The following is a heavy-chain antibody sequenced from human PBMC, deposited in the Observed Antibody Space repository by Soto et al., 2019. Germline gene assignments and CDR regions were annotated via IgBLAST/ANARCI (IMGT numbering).Heavy chain of an antibody. J-gene: IGHJ6*02. CDR1: GFTFSSYA. V-gene: IGHV3-23*01. Sequence: GGSLRLSCAASGFTFSSYAMSWVRQAPGKGLEWVSAISGSGGSTYYADSVKGRFTISRDNSKNTLYLQMNSLRAEDTAVYYCAKEPGIAAAGIYYGMDVWGQGTTVTVSS. CDR3: AKEPGIAAAGIYYGMDV. D-gene: IGHD6-13*01. CDR2: ISGSGGST.